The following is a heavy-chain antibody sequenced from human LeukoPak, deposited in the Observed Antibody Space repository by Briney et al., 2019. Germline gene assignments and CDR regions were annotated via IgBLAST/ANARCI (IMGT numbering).Heavy chain of an antibody. D-gene: IGHD3-10*01. CDR3: ARVPLLWFGELLSFDY. CDR2: INPNSGGT. Sequence: ASVKVSCKASGYTFTGYYMHWVRQAPGQGLEWMGWINPNSGGTNYAQKFQGRVTMTTDTSTSTAYMELRSLRSDDTAVYYCARVPLLWFGELLSFDYWGQGTLVTVSS. J-gene: IGHJ4*02. CDR1: GYTFTGYY. V-gene: IGHV1-2*02.